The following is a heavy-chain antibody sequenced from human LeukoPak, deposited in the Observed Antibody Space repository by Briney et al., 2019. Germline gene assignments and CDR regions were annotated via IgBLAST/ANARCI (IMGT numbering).Heavy chain of an antibody. V-gene: IGHV3-21*01. CDR2: ISSSSSYI. Sequence: GGSLRLSCAASGFTFSGYAMSWVRLAPGKGLEWVSSISSSSSYIYYGDSVRGRFTISRDNAKNSLYLQMNSLRAEDTAVYYCARDGGVYWGQGTLVTVSS. CDR1: GFTFSGYA. D-gene: IGHD6-25*01. CDR3: ARDGGVY. J-gene: IGHJ4*02.